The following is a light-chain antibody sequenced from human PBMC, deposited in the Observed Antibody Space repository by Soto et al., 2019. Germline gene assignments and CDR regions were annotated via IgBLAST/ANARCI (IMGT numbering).Light chain of an antibody. Sequence: DIQLTQSPSSLSASVGDRVTITCRASQTVTNYLHWYQQKLGKAPKLLIYADSNLQSGVPSRFGASGSGTDFTLTISGLQPEVFATYYCQQSYTTRPLTFGGGTKVESK. CDR3: QQSYTTRPLT. CDR1: QTVTNY. J-gene: IGKJ4*01. CDR2: ADS. V-gene: IGKV1-39*01.